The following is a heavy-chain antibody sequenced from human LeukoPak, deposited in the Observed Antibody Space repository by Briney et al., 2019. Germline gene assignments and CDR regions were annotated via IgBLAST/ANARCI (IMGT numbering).Heavy chain of an antibody. J-gene: IGHJ5*02. CDR2: TYYRSTWYN. Sequence: SQTLSLTCAISGDSVSSNSVTWNWIRQSPSKGLKWLGRTYYRSTWYNDYAVSVRGRITVNPDTSKNQFSLHLNSVTPEDTAVYYCARRLTQYDCFDPWGQGILVTVSS. CDR1: GDSVSSNSVT. D-gene: IGHD2-2*01. CDR3: ARRLTQYDCFDP. V-gene: IGHV6-1*01.